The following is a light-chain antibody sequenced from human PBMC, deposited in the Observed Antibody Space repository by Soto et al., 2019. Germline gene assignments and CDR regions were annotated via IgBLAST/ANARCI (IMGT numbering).Light chain of an antibody. J-gene: IGKJ5*01. V-gene: IGKV3-11*01. CDR2: DAS. Sequence: IGLTPSLYTLSFSTRARATLSCRASQSVSSYLAWYQQKPGQAPRLLIYDASNRATGIPARFSGSGSGTDFTLTISSLQPDDFATYYCQQSYSTVGQGTRLEIK. CDR3: QQSYST. CDR1: QSVSSY.